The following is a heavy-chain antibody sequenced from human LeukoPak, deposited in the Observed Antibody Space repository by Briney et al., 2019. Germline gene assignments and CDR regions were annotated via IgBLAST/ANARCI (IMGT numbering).Heavy chain of an antibody. CDR2: IYTRANA. V-gene: IGHV4-4*07. D-gene: IGHD3-10*01. CDR1: GASINEYY. CDR3: AREHYYGSGLFYFDY. J-gene: IGHJ4*02. Sequence: SETLSLTCTVSGASINEYYWSWIRQPAGKGLEWIGRIYTRANADYAPSLKSRVTMSADPSKNQLSLKLTSVTAADTAVYYCAREHYYGSGLFYFDYWGQGTLVTVSS.